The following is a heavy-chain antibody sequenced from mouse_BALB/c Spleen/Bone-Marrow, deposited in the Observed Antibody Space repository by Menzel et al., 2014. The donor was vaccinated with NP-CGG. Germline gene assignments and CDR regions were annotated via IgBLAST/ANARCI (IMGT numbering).Heavy chain of an antibody. CDR2: INPSTGYT. CDR3: ARGRFAY. CDR1: GYTFTSYW. Sequence: VMLVESGAELAKPGASVKMSCKASGYTFTSYWMHWVKQRPGQGLEWIGYINPSTGYTEYNQKFEDKATLTADKSSSTAYMQLSSLTSEDSAVYFCARGRFAYWGQGTLVPISA. V-gene: IGHV1-7*01. J-gene: IGHJ3*01.